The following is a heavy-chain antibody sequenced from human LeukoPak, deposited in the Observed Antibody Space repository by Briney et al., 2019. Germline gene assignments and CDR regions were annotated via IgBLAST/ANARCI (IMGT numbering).Heavy chain of an antibody. D-gene: IGHD6-19*01. CDR2: ISYDGSNK. Sequence: GGSLRLSCAASGFSFSSYGMHWVRQAPGKGLEGVAVISYDGSNKYYADSVKGRFTISRDNSKNTLYLQMNSLRAEDTAVYYCARALGSGWYWYYFDYWGQGTLVTVSS. V-gene: IGHV3-30*19. J-gene: IGHJ4*02. CDR3: ARALGSGWYWYYFDY. CDR1: GFSFSSYG.